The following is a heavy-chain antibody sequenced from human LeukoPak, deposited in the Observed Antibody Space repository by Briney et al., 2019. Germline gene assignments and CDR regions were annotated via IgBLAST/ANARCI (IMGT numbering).Heavy chain of an antibody. CDR2: IYFSGST. D-gene: IGHD6-6*01. V-gene: IGHV4-59*12. CDR3: AREASSFSDP. Sequence: SETLSLTCTVSGGSIDSYYWTLIRQPPGKGLEWIGCIYFSGSTYYNPSLKSRVTMSVDTSKNQFSLKLSSVTAADTAVYYCAREASSFSDPWGQGTLVTVSS. J-gene: IGHJ5*02. CDR1: GGSIDSYY.